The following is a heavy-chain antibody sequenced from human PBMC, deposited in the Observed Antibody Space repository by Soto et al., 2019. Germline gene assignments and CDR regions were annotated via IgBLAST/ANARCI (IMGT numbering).Heavy chain of an antibody. J-gene: IGHJ4*02. V-gene: IGHV3-33*01. CDR3: ARDRSGSYFNYFDY. Sequence: QVQLVESGGGVVQPGRSLRLSCAASGFTFSSYGMHWVRQAPGKGLEWVAVIWYDGSNKYYADSVKGRFTISRDNSKNTLYLPMNSLRAEDTAVYYCARDRSGSYFNYFDYWGQGTLVTVSS. CDR1: GFTFSSYG. D-gene: IGHD1-26*01. CDR2: IWYDGSNK.